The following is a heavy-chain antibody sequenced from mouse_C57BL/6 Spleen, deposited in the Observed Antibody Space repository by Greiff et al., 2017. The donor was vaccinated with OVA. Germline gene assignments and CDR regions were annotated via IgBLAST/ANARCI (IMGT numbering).Heavy chain of an antibody. CDR3: ARLDDGYYYAMDY. CDR2: IYPRSGNT. D-gene: IGHD2-3*01. Sequence: QVQLQQPGAELARPGASVKLSCKASGYTFTSYGISWVKQRTGQGLECIGEIYPRSGNTYYNEKFKGKATLTADKSSSTAYMELRSLTSEDSAVYFCARLDDGYYYAMDYWGQGTSVTVSS. CDR1: GYTFTSYG. J-gene: IGHJ4*01. V-gene: IGHV1-81*01.